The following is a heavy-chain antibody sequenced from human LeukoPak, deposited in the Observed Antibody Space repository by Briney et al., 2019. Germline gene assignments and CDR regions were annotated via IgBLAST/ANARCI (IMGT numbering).Heavy chain of an antibody. Sequence: TASETLSLTCAVYGWSFNDYYWNWIRQPPGKGLEWIGEINARGDTNYNPSLKSRVTISADTSKKQFSLRLTSMIAADTALYYCARGQVPAARGYNWFDPWGQGTLVTVSS. V-gene: IGHV4-34*01. D-gene: IGHD2-2*01. J-gene: IGHJ5*02. CDR2: INARGDT. CDR3: ARGQVPAARGYNWFDP. CDR1: GWSFNDYY.